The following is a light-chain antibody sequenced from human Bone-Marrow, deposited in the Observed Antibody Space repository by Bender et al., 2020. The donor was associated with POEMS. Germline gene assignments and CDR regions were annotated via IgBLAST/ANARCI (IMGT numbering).Light chain of an antibody. Sequence: QSALTQPPSASGSPGQSVTISCAGTSSAVGSDKLVSWYQHHPGKAPKLLIYEGTKRPSGVSNRFSGSKSGNTASLTISGLQAEDEADYYCCSYADSSTLVFGTGTKVTVL. V-gene: IGLV2-23*01. CDR3: CSYADSSTLV. J-gene: IGLJ1*01. CDR2: EGT. CDR1: SSAVGSDKL.